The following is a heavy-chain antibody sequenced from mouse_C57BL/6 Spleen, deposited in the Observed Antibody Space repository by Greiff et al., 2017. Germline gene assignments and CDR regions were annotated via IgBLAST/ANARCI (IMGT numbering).Heavy chain of an antibody. V-gene: IGHV5-4*01. Sequence: VQLKESGGGLVKPGGSLKLSCAASGFTFSSYAMSWVRQTPEKRLEWVATISDGGSYTYYPDNVKGRFTISRDNAKNNLYLQMSHLKSEDTAMYYCSRGRDYYFDYWGQGTTLTVSS. D-gene: IGHD3-3*01. CDR1: GFTFSSYA. J-gene: IGHJ2*01. CDR3: SRGRDYYFDY. CDR2: ISDGGSYT.